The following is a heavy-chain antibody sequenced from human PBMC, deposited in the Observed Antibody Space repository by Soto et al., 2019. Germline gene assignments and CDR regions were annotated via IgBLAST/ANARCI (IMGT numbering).Heavy chain of an antibody. J-gene: IGHJ5*01. CDR3: ARIGTLYGIVTNNCLDS. CDR2: VSDSGSA. V-gene: IGHV4-30-4*01. D-gene: IGHD3-10*01. CDR1: GASISSDNYY. Sequence: SETLSLTCTVSGASISSDNYYWSWIRQPPGKGLEWIGYVSDSGSAYYNPSLKSRVTTSLDRSKNQISLYLSSMTAADTAVYYCARIGTLYGIVTNNCLDSWGQGNLVTGSS.